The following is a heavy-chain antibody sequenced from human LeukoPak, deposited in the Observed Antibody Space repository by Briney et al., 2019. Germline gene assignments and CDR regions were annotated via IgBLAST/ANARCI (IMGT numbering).Heavy chain of an antibody. J-gene: IGHJ3*02. Sequence: TGGPLRLSCAASEFTVSTNYMNWVRQAPGKGLEWVSVVYYDGNTYYADSVKGRFTISRDSSKNTLYLQMNSLRAEDTAVYYCAKGGYCSSTSCYPDAFDIWGQGTMVTVSS. CDR1: EFTVSTNY. CDR2: VYYDGNT. V-gene: IGHV3-53*01. CDR3: AKGGYCSSTSCYPDAFDI. D-gene: IGHD2-2*03.